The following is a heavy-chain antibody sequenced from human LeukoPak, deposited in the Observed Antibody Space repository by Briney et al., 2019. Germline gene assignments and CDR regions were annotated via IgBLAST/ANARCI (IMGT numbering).Heavy chain of an antibody. CDR2: INNDGSST. CDR1: GFTSSIYW. J-gene: IGHJ1*01. D-gene: IGHD3/OR15-3a*01. V-gene: IGHV3-74*01. Sequence: RGTLRLSPVVSGFTSSIYWMQAVCQAPGKGLVRGSLINNDGSSTNYADSVKGGFTISRDNAKNTLHLQLNSLRAEDTAGNSCASFWRGLGFEHWGQGTMGTVSS. CDR3: ASFWRGLGFEH.